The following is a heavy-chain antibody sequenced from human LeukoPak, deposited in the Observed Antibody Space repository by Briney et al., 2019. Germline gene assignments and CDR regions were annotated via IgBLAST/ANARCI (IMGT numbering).Heavy chain of an antibody. Sequence: ASVKVSCKASGGTFSSYAISWVRQAPGQGLEWMGGIIPIFGTANYAQKFQGRVTITADESTSTAYMELSSLRSEDTAVYYCAKRWELLGPNPPEDYWGQGTLVTVSS. CDR2: IIPIFGTA. CDR3: AKRWELLGPNPPEDY. V-gene: IGHV1-69*13. CDR1: GGTFSSYA. J-gene: IGHJ4*02. D-gene: IGHD1-26*01.